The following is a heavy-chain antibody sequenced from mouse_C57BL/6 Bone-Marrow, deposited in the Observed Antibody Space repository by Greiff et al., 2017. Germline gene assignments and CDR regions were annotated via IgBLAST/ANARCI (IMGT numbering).Heavy chain of an antibody. CDR3: ARDYYGSGYFDV. D-gene: IGHD1-1*01. Sequence: EVQLQQSVAELVRPGASVKLSCTASGFNITNTYMHWVKQRPEQGLEWIGWIDPANGNTKYAPKFQGKAPITAATSSNTAYLQLSSLTSEDTTIYYCARDYYGSGYFDVWGTGATGTVSP. V-gene: IGHV14-3*01. CDR2: IDPANGNT. J-gene: IGHJ1*03. CDR1: GFNITNTY.